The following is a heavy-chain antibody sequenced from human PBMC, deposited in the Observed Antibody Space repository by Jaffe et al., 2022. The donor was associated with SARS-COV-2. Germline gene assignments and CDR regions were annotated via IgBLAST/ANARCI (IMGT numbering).Heavy chain of an antibody. D-gene: IGHD2-21*02. V-gene: IGHV3-15*01. CDR3: TASISYCGGDCPQFDY. CDR1: GFTFSNAW. J-gene: IGHJ4*02. Sequence: EVQLVESGGGLVKPGGSLRLSCAASGFTFSNAWMSWVRQAPGKGLEWVGRIKSKTDGGTTDYAAPVKGRFTISRDDSKNTLYLQMNSLKTEDTAVYYCTASISYCGGDCPQFDYWGQGTLVTVSS. CDR2: IKSKTDGGTT.